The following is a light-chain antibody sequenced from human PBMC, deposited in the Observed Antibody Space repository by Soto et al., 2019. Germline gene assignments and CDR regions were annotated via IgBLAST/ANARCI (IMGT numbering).Light chain of an antibody. CDR2: GNS. Sequence: QLVLTQPPSVSGAPGQRVTISCTGSSSNIGAGYDVHWYQQLPGTAPKLLIYGNSNRPSGVPDRFSGSKSGTSASLAITGLLAEDEADYYCQSYDSSLSGLVFGGGTKVTVL. J-gene: IGLJ2*01. V-gene: IGLV1-40*01. CDR1: SSNIGAGYD. CDR3: QSYDSSLSGLV.